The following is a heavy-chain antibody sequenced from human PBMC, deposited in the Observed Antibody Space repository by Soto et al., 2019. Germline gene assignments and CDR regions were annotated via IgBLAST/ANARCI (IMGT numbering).Heavy chain of an antibody. J-gene: IGHJ4*02. CDR2: IFDSGTT. D-gene: IGHD7-27*01. Sequence: SETLCLTCPVSGGSITSDYCCWSWLSQPPGEGLEWIGHIFDSGTTYTNPSLRSQVAISLDTSKNHFSLTLSSVTAADTAVYYCARGPSGDKVHYWGQGALVTVSS. CDR1: GGSITSDYCC. CDR3: ARGPSGDKVHY. V-gene: IGHV4-30-4*01.